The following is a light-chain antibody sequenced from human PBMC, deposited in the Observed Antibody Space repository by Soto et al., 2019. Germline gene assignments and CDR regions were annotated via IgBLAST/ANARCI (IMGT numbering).Light chain of an antibody. CDR1: RSLLKANGYTY. CDR2: LGY. CDR3: LQTLESRT. J-gene: IGKJ1*01. V-gene: IGKV2-28*01. Sequence: DIVMTQSPLSLTVTPGEPASISCRSSRSLLKANGYTYFHWFLQKPGQSPQLLIYLGYNRSPWVPDKFSATGSGTDFTLKISRVEAEDVGVYSSLQTLESRTFGQGTTVAIK.